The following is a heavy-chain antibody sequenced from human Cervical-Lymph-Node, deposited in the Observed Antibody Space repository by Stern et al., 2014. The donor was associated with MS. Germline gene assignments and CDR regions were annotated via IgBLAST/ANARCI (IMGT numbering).Heavy chain of an antibody. CDR3: ARDPYGDHGPFDY. CDR1: GFTFSYYG. V-gene: IGHV3-33*01. Sequence: VQLVESGGGVVQPGGSLRLSCAASGFTFSYYGMHWVRQAPGKGLEWVAVIWYYGSNKYYADSVKGRFTISRDNSQNTLYLQMNSLRDDDTSVYYCARDPYGDHGPFDYWGQGTLVTVSS. D-gene: IGHD4-17*01. J-gene: IGHJ4*02. CDR2: IWYYGSNK.